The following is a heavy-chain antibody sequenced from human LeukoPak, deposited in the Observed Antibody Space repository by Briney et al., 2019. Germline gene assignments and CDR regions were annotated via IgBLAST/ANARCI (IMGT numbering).Heavy chain of an antibody. D-gene: IGHD3-16*02. Sequence: ASVKVSCKASGYTFTSYDINWVRQATGQGLEWMGWMNPYNGETGYAQKFQGRVTITRDTSTNTAYMELNGLTSEDTAVFYCARGQWGSYGSWYYDYWGRGTLVTVSS. V-gene: IGHV1-8*03. J-gene: IGHJ4*02. CDR2: MNPYNGET. CDR3: ARGQWGSYGSWYYDY. CDR1: GYTFTSYD.